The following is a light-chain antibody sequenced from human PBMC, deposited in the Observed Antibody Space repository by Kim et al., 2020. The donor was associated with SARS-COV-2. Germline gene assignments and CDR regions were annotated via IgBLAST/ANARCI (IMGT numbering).Light chain of an antibody. Sequence: QSALTQPPSVSGSPGQSITISCTGTTSDVGGYNYVSWYQQHPGKAPKYIIYDVSNRPSGVSSRFSGSKSGNTASLTISGLQAEDEGDYYCSSYTADSAWVFGGGTKVTVL. V-gene: IGLV2-14*03. CDR3: SSYTADSAWV. CDR2: DVS. J-gene: IGLJ3*02. CDR1: TSDVGGYNY.